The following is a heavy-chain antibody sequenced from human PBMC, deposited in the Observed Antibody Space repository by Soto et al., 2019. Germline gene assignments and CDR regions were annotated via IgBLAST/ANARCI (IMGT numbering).Heavy chain of an antibody. Sequence: EVQLVESGGGLVKPGGSLRLSCAASGFTFSDAWMSWVRQAPGKGLEWVGRIKSKTDGGTTDYAAPVKGRFTISRDDSKDTLYLQMNSLKTDDTAVYYCTTDRGRRAGYAQDYWGQGNLVTVSS. D-gene: IGHD5-18*01. CDR1: GFTFSDAW. V-gene: IGHV3-15*01. J-gene: IGHJ4*02. CDR3: TTDRGRRAGYAQDY. CDR2: IKSKTDGGTT.